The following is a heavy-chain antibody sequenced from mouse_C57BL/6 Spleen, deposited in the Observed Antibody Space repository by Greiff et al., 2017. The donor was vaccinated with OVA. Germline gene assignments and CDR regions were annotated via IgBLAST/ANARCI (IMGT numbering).Heavy chain of an antibody. CDR2: IYPSDSET. J-gene: IGHJ4*01. CDR3: ARNPYYAMDY. Sequence: VKLQQPGAELVRPGSSVKLSCKASGYTFTSYWMDWVKQRPGQGLEWIGNIYPSDSETHYNQKFKDKATLTVDKSSSTAYMQLSSLTSEDSAVYYCARNPYYAMDYWGQGTSVTVSS. CDR1: GYTFTSYW. V-gene: IGHV1-61*01.